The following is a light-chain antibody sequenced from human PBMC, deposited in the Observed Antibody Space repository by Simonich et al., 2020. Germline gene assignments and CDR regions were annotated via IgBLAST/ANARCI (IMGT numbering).Light chain of an antibody. CDR2: DVS. CDR1: SSDVGGYNY. V-gene: IGLV2-23*02. J-gene: IGLJ3*02. CDR3: CSYAGSSTLV. Sequence: QSALTQPASVSGSPGQSITISCTGTSSDVGGYNYVSWYQQHLGKAPKLMIYDVSKRPSGVSNRFSGSKSGNTASLTISGLQAEDEADYYCCSYAGSSTLVFGGGTKLTVL.